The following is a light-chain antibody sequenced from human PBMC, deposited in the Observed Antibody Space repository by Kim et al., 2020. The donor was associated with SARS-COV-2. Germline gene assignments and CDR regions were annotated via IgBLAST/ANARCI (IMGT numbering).Light chain of an antibody. CDR1: QTVSSK. CDR2: DAS. J-gene: IGKJ4*01. V-gene: IGKV3D-15*01. Sequence: SGSQGERAPLFCRSSQTVSSKLAWNQQTPGQAPRLLISDASTRATGIPARFSATGSGTDFTLTINSLQSEDSAVYFCQQYDSWVTFGGGTKVDIK. CDR3: QQYDSWVT.